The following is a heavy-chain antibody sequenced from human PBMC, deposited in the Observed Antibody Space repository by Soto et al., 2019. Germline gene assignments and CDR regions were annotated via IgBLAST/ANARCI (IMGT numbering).Heavy chain of an antibody. Sequence: QVQLVQSGAEVKKPGASVKVSCKASGYTSPTYYMHWVRQAPGQGLEWRGIINPSGGSTSYAQKFQGRVTMTRDTSTSTVYMELSSLRSEDTAVYYCARAIEMTTVTTTISAFDIWGQGTMVTVSS. CDR2: INPSGGST. CDR3: ARAIEMTTVTTTISAFDI. J-gene: IGHJ3*02. D-gene: IGHD4-17*01. CDR1: GYTSPTYY. V-gene: IGHV1-46*01.